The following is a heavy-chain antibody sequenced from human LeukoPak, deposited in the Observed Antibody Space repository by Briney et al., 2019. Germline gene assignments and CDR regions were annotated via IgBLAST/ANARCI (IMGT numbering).Heavy chain of an antibody. D-gene: IGHD3-22*01. V-gene: IGHV3-23*01. CDR2: ISGSGGST. J-gene: IGHJ4*02. Sequence: PGGSLRLSCAASGFTFSSYAMSWVRQAPGKGLEWVSAISGSGGSTYYADSVKGRFTISRDNSKNTLYLQMNSLRAEDTAVYYCARVSSGYYDSSGIFDYWGQGTLVTVSS. CDR1: GFTFSSYA. CDR3: ARVSSGYYDSSGIFDY.